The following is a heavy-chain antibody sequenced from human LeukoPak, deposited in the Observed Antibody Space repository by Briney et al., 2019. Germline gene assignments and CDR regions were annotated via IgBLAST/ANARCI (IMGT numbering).Heavy chain of an antibody. CDR2: ISHSGST. V-gene: IGHV4-34*01. D-gene: IGHD2-2*01. CDR1: GGSFSGYY. J-gene: IGHJ4*02. CDR3: ARSGISHCSSTSCYGRGFDY. Sequence: PSETLSLTCAVYGGSFSGYYWSWIRQPPGKGLKWIGEISHSGSTNYNPSLKSRVTISVDTSKNQFSLKLSSVTAADTAVYYCARSGISHCSSTSCYGRGFDYWGQGTLVTVSS.